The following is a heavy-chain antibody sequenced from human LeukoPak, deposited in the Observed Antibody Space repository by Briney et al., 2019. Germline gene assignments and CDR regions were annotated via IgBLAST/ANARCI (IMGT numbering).Heavy chain of an antibody. J-gene: IGHJ4*02. Sequence: PGGSLRLSCAASEFTFSRFWMNWVRQAPGRGLEWVANIDQGGGRNNYADSVKGRFTISRDNAKNSLYLQMNSLRAEDTAVYYCAREDGYSSSWYSDYWGQGTLVTVSS. V-gene: IGHV3-7*05. D-gene: IGHD6-13*01. CDR2: IDQGGGRN. CDR1: EFTFSRFW. CDR3: AREDGYSSSWYSDY.